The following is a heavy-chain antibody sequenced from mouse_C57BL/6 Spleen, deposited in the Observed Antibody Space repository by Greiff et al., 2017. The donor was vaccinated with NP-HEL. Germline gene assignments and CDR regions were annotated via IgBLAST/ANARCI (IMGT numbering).Heavy chain of an antibody. CDR3: ARDQGYSNYDYFDY. CDR1: GFTFSSYA. Sequence: EVQLVESGGGLVKPGGSLKLSCAASGFTFSSYAMSWVRQTPEKRLEWVATISDGGSYTYYPENVKGRFTISRDNAKNNLYLQMSHLKSEDTAMYYCARDQGYSNYDYFDYWGQGTTLTVSS. CDR2: ISDGGSYT. J-gene: IGHJ2*01. D-gene: IGHD2-5*01. V-gene: IGHV5-4*01.